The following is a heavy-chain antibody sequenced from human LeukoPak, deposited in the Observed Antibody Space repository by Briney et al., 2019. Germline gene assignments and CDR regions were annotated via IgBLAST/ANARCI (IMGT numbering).Heavy chain of an antibody. J-gene: IGHJ6*03. V-gene: IGHV1-46*01. CDR1: GYPFTSYY. CDR2: INPSGGST. D-gene: IGHD6-6*01. CDR3: ARDMSSSSFDYYYYMDV. Sequence: GASVKVSFKASGYPFTSYYMHWVRQAPGQGLEWMGIINPSGGSTSYAQKFQGRVTMTRDTSTSTVYMELSSLRSEDTAVYYCARDMSSSSFDYYYYMDVWGKGTTVTVSS.